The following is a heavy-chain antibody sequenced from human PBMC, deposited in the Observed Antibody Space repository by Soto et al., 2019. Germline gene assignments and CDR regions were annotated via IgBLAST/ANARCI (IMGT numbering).Heavy chain of an antibody. V-gene: IGHV4-34*01. CDR2: INHSGST. CDR1: GGSFSGYY. Sequence: SETLSLTCAVYGGSFSGYYWSWIRQPPGKGLEWIGEINHSGSTNYNPSLKSRVTVSVDTSKNQFSLKLSSVTTADTAVYYCPRRRYGSGSYYGNWFDPCGQGPLVTVPS. CDR3: PRRRYGSGSYYGNWFDP. D-gene: IGHD3-10*01. J-gene: IGHJ5*02.